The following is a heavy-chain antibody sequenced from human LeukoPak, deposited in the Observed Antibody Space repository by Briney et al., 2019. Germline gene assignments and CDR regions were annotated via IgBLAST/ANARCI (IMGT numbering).Heavy chain of an antibody. J-gene: IGHJ3*02. CDR3: ARDRGLLPTDAFDI. Sequence: SETLSLTCTVSGGSISSSSYYWGWIRQPPGKGLEWIGSIYYSGSTYYNPSLKSRVTISVDTSKNQVSLKLSSVTAADTAVYYCARDRGLLPTDAFDIWGQGTLVTVSS. D-gene: IGHD3-22*01. CDR2: IYYSGST. V-gene: IGHV4-39*07. CDR1: GGSISSSSYY.